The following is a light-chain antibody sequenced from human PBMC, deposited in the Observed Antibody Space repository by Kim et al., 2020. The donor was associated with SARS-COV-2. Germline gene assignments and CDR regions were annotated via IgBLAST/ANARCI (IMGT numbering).Light chain of an antibody. CDR1: QSISSW. CDR2: DAS. CDR3: QQYNSYSPT. V-gene: IGKV1-5*01. Sequence: ASVGDRVTITCRASQSISSWLAWYQQKPGKAPKLLIYDASSLESGVPSRFSGSGSGTEFTLTISSLQPDDFATYYCQQYNSYSPTFGGGTKVEIK. J-gene: IGKJ4*01.